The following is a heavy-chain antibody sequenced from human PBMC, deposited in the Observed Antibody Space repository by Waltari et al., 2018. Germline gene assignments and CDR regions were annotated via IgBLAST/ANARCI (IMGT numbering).Heavy chain of an antibody. CDR1: GGTFSSYA. J-gene: IGHJ4*02. Sequence: QVQLVQSGAEVKKPGSSVKVSCKASGGTFSSYAIRWVRQAPGQGREWGGWIIPSVGTANDAQNVQGRVTITADESTSTAYMERSSMRAEDTAVYYCARSGIAAAGTGGCFDYWGQGTLVTVSS. CDR2: IIPSVGTA. D-gene: IGHD6-13*01. V-gene: IGHV1-69*11. CDR3: ARSGIAAAGTGGCFDY.